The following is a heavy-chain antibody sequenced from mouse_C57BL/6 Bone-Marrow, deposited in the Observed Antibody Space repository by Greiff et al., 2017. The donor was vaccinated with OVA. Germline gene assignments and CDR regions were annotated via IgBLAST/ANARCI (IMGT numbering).Heavy chain of an antibody. CDR3: ARQKWLRRGAMDY. CDR1: GYTFTDYY. CDR2: INPYNGGT. D-gene: IGHD2-2*01. V-gene: IGHV1-19*01. J-gene: IGHJ4*01. Sequence: EVQLQQSGPVLVKPGASVKMSCKASGYTFTDYYMTWVQQRHGKSLEWIGVINPYNGGTSYNKKFKGEDTLTVDKSSSTAYMELNSLRSKDSAVYYYARQKWLRRGAMDYWGQGTSVTVTS.